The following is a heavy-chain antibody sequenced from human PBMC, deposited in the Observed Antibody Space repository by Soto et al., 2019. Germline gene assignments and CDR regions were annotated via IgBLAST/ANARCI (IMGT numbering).Heavy chain of an antibody. V-gene: IGHV4-39*02. Sequence: LETLSLTCTLSGASSSSSSHHLAWIRQPPGKGLEWIGSIYYSGNTYHNPSLKSRVTISVDTSKNQFSLKLSSVTAADTSVYYCAREENGQSHYWCHGTLVTVSS. CDR1: GASSSSSSHH. CDR2: IYYSGNT. CDR3: AREENGQSHY. D-gene: IGHD2-8*01. J-gene: IGHJ4*01.